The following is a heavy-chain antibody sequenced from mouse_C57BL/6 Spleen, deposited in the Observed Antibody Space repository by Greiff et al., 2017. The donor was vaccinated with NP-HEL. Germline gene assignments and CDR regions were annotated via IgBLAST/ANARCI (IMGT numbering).Heavy chain of an antibody. D-gene: IGHD2-4*01. CDR2: ILPGSGST. CDR3: ARGASSDYDGGDYFDY. V-gene: IGHV1-9*01. J-gene: IGHJ2*01. Sequence: QLSCKATGYTFTGYWIEWVKQRPGHGLEWIGEILPGSGSTNYNEKFKGKATFTADTSSNTAYMQLSSLTTEDSAIYYCARGASSDYDGGDYFDYWGQGTTLTVSS. CDR1: GYTFTGYW.